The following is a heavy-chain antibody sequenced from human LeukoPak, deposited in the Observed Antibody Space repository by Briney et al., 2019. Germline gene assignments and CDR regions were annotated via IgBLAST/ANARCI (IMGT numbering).Heavy chain of an antibody. CDR2: ISSGSGTI. D-gene: IGHD4-17*01. CDR3: ARLYGDYAY. CDR1: GFAFSTYS. V-gene: IGHV3-48*01. J-gene: IGHJ4*02. Sequence: GGSLRLSCAASGFAFSTYSMNWVRQAPGKGLEWVSYISSGSGTIYYADSVKGRFTISRDNAKNSLYLQMNSLRAEDTAVYYCARLYGDYAYWGQGTLVTVSS.